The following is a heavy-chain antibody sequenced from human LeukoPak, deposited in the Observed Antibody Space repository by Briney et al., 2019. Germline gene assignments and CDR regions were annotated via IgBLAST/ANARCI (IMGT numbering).Heavy chain of an antibody. CDR2: ISSSSSYI. CDR3: AKDRPGSTSFDY. D-gene: IGHD3-10*01. J-gene: IGHJ4*02. CDR1: GFTFSSYS. V-gene: IGHV3-21*04. Sequence: GGSLRLSCAASGFTFSSYSMNWVRQAPGKGLEWVSSISSSSSYIYYADSVEGRFTISRDNAKNSLYLQMNSLRAEDTALYYCAKDRPGSTSFDYWGQGTLVTVSS.